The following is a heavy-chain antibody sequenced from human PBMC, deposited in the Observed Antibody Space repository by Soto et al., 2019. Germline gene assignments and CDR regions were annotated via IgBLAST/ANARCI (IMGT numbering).Heavy chain of an antibody. V-gene: IGHV4-59*01. CDR3: ARDSWGGDIVATSHGPDFRYYSYYMDF. J-gene: IGHJ6*03. CDR2: IYYSGST. CDR1: GGSISSYY. D-gene: IGHD5-12*01. Sequence: SETLSLTCTVSGGSISSYYWSWIRQPPGKGQEWIGYIYYSGSTNYNPSLKSRVTISVDTSKNQFSLKLSSVTAADTAVYYCARDSWGGDIVATSHGPDFRYYSYYMDFWGKGTTVTVSS.